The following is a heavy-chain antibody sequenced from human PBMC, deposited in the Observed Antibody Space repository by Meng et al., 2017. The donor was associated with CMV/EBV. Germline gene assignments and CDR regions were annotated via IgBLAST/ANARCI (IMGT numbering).Heavy chain of an antibody. CDR3: ARTKQQLVSMVTTYYHYYGMDV. D-gene: IGHD6-13*01. J-gene: IGHJ6*02. V-gene: IGHV4-39*01. Sequence: GPLRLSCTVSGGSISSATYYWGWIRQPPGKGLEWIGNIYHSGSSYYNPSLKSRVTISVDTSKNQFSLKLSSVTAADTAVYYCARTKQQLVSMVTTYYHYYGMDVWGQGTTVTVSS. CDR2: IYHSGSS. CDR1: GGSISSATYY.